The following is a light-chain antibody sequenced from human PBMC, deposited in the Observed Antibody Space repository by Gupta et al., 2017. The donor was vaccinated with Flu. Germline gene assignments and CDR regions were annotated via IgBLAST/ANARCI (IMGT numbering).Light chain of an antibody. V-gene: IGKV3-20*01. CDR1: QSVSSSY. CDR2: GAS. CDR3: QQHGSGPPFT. Sequence: EIVLTQSPGTLSLSPGERATLSCRARQSVSSSYLAWYQQKPGQAPRLLIYGASSRATGIPDRFSGSGSGTDCTLTISRLEPEDFAVYYCQQHGSGPPFTFGQGTQVDIK. J-gene: IGKJ5*01.